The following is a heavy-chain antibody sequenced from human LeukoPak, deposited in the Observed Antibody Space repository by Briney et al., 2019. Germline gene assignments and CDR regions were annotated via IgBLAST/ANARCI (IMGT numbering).Heavy chain of an antibody. CDR3: ARGAMLGYCSGGSCYTFDY. D-gene: IGHD2-15*01. J-gene: IGHJ4*02. CDR2: IIPIFGTA. Sequence: ASVKVSCKASGGTFSSYAISWVRQAPGQELEWMGGIIPIFGTANYAQKFQGRVTITADESTSTAYMELSSLRSEDTAVYYCARGAMLGYCSGGSCYTFDYWGQGTLVTVSS. CDR1: GGTFSSYA. V-gene: IGHV1-69*13.